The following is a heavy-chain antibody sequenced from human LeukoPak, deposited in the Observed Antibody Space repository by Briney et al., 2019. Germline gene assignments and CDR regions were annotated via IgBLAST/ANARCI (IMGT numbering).Heavy chain of an antibody. V-gene: IGHV3-30-3*01. D-gene: IGHD3-10*01. Sequence: GGALRLSCAASGVTFSSYAMHWVRQALGKGLGRGAVISYDGSNKYYADSVKGRFTISRDNSKNTLYLQMNSLRAEDTAVYYCARVHYYGSGIYYNPFDYWGQGTLVTVSS. CDR1: GVTFSSYA. CDR3: ARVHYYGSGIYYNPFDY. J-gene: IGHJ4*02. CDR2: ISYDGSNK.